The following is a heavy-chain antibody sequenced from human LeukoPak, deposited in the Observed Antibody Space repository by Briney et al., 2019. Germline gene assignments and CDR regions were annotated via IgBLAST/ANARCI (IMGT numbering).Heavy chain of an antibody. J-gene: IGHJ5*02. D-gene: IGHD5-12*01. V-gene: IGHV3-30*02. Sequence: GGSLRLSCAASGFTFSSYGMHWVRQAPGKGLEWVATIRYDGSEKYYAEFVTGRFTVSRDNSKNTLYLQMSSLRPDDTTVYYCVRTYDENPLGWFDPWGQGTLVTVSS. CDR1: GFTFSSYG. CDR3: VRTYDENPLGWFDP. CDR2: IRYDGSEK.